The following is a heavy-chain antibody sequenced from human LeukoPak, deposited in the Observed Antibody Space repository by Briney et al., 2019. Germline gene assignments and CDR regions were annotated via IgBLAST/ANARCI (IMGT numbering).Heavy chain of an antibody. CDR1: GGSISSSSYY. CDR2: IYYSGST. D-gene: IGHD3-22*01. J-gene: IGHJ4*02. V-gene: IGHV4-39*07. Sequence: SETLSLTCTVSGGSISSSSYYWGWIRQPPGKGLEWIGSIYYSGSTYYNPSLKSRVTISVDTSKNQFSLKLSSVTAADTAVYYCARDEEQYYYDSSGYSDYWGQGTLVTVSS. CDR3: ARDEEQYYYDSSGYSDY.